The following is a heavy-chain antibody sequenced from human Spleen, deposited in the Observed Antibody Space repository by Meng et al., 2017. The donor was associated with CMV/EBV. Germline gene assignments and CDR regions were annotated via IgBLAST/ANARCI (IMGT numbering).Heavy chain of an antibody. D-gene: IGHD2-2*01. Sequence: VSGGSISSRNWGTWVRQPPGKGLEWIGEIHHSGSTNYNPSLKSRVTISVDKFKNQVSLKMTSVTAADTAVYYCARTYCNSTICHTVDYWGQGTLVTVSS. CDR2: IHHSGST. V-gene: IGHV4-4*02. CDR3: ARTYCNSTICHTVDY. CDR1: GGSISSRNW. J-gene: IGHJ4*02.